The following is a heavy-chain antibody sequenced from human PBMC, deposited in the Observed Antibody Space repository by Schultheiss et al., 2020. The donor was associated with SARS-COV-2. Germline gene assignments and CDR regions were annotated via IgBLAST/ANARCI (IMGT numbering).Heavy chain of an antibody. J-gene: IGHJ4*02. D-gene: IGHD4-17*01. CDR2: IIPILGIA. CDR3: ARGRGYGDYVPDRFDY. CDR1: GYTFTSYA. Sequence: SVKVSCKASGYTFTSYAISWVRQAPGQGLEWMGRIIPILGIANYAQKFQGRVTITADKSTSTAYMELSSLRSEDTAVYYCARGRGYGDYVPDRFDYWGQGTLVTVSS. V-gene: IGHV1-69*04.